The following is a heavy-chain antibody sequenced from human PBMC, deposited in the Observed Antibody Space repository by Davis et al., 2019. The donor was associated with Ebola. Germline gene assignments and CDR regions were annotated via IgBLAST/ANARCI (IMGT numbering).Heavy chain of an antibody. CDR1: GGSISSSSYY. V-gene: IGHV4-39*07. CDR3: ARYVAGTVY. Sequence: SETLSLTCTVSGGSISSSSYYWGWIRQPPGKGLEWIGSIYHSGSTYYNPSLKSRVTISVDRSKNQFSLKLSSVTAADTAVYYCARYVAGTVYWGQGTLVTVSS. CDR2: IYHSGST. D-gene: IGHD6-19*01. J-gene: IGHJ4*02.